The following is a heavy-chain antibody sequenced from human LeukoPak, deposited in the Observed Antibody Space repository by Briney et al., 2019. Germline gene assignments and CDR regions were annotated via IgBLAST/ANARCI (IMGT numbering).Heavy chain of an antibody. CDR1: GYTFTGYY. CDR3: AAVGCSSTSCYGGGY. J-gene: IGHJ4*02. V-gene: IGHV1-2*06. CDR2: INPNSGGT. D-gene: IGHD2-2*01. Sequence: ASVKVSCKASGYTFTGYYMHWVRQAPGQGLGWMGRINPNSGGTNYAQKFQGRVTMTRDTSISTAYMELSRLRSDDTAVYYCAAVGCSSTSCYGGGYWGQGTLVTVSS.